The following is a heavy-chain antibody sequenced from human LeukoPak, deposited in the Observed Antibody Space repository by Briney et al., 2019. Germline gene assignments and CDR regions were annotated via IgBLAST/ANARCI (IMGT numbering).Heavy chain of an antibody. D-gene: IGHD6-13*01. J-gene: IGHJ4*02. V-gene: IGHV3-30*04. Sequence: GGSLRLSCGASGFTFSSYAMHWVRQAPGKGLEWVAVISYDGSNKYYADSVKGRFTISRDNSKNTLYLQMNSLRAEDTAVYYCARDRAYIAAAGTFLDYWGQGTLVTVSS. CDR2: ISYDGSNK. CDR1: GFTFSSYA. CDR3: ARDRAYIAAAGTFLDY.